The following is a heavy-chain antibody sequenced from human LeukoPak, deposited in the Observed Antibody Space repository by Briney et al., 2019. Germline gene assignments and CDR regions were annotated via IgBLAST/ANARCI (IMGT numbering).Heavy chain of an antibody. D-gene: IGHD4-23*01. CDR3: ARLRGYDRRSWFDP. V-gene: IGHV4-30-4*01. Sequence: SETLSLTCTVSGGSISSGDYYWSWIRQPPGKGLEWIGYIYYSGSTYYNPSLKSRVTISVDTSKNQFSLKLSSVTAADTAVYYCARLRGYDRRSWFDPWGQGTLVTVSS. CDR1: GGSISSGDYY. CDR2: IYYSGST. J-gene: IGHJ5*02.